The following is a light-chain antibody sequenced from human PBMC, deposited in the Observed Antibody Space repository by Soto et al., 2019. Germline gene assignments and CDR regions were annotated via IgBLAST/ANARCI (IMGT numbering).Light chain of an antibody. CDR2: GAS. Sequence: EIVLTQSPATLSLSPGERATLSCRASQSVSSSYLAWYQQKPSQAPRLLIYGASSRATGIPDRFSGSGSGTEFTLTISSLQSEDFTVYYCQQYNKWPLTFGQGTKVDIK. CDR3: QQYNKWPLT. CDR1: QSVSSSY. V-gene: IGKV3D-15*01. J-gene: IGKJ1*01.